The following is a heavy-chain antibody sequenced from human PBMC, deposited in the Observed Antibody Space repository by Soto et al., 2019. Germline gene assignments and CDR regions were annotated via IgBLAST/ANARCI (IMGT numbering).Heavy chain of an antibody. D-gene: IGHD3-22*01. J-gene: IGHJ5*02. CDR1: GGTFSSYA. CDR2: IIPSFGTA. V-gene: IGHV1-69*12. CDR3: ARDRAPSSGYYPYRFDP. Sequence: QVQLVQSGAEVKKPGSSVKVSCKASGGTFSSYAISWVRQAPGQGLEWMGEIIPSFGTANYAQKFQGRVTITADESTSTANMELSSLRSAATAVYYCARDRAPSSGYYPYRFDPWGQGTLVTVSS.